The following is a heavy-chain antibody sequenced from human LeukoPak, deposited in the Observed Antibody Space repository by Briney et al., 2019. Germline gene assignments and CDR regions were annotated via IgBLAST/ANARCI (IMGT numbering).Heavy chain of an antibody. J-gene: IGHJ5*02. CDR3: ARGPRITIFGVVTTRNWFDP. CDR1: GFTFSSYW. V-gene: IGHV3-7*01. Sequence: GGSLRLSXAASGFTFSSYWMSWVRQAPGKGVEWVANIKQDGSEKYYVDSVKGRFTISRDNAKNSLYLQMNSLRAEDTAVYYCARGPRITIFGVVTTRNWFDPWGQGTLVTVSS. D-gene: IGHD3-3*01. CDR2: IKQDGSEK.